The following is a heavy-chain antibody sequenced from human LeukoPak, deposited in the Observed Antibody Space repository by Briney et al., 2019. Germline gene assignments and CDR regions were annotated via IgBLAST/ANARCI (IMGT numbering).Heavy chain of an antibody. CDR2: IYYSGST. Sequence: PSETLSLTCADSRDSLSTYYCCCIRQPPGRGLEWIGYIYYSGSTNYNSSLKSRVTISIDTSKNQFSLNLTSVTAADTAVYYCARGRSFSLVNDRYNWLPPCCQGPLITVSS. J-gene: IGHJ5*02. CDR1: RDSLSTYY. D-gene: IGHD1-1*01. V-gene: IGHV4-59*01. CDR3: ARGRSFSLVNDRYNWLPP.